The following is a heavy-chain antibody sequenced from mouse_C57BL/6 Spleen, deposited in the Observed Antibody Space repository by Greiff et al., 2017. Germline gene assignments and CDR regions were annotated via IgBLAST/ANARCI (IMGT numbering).Heavy chain of an antibody. CDR3: ARDTTVVATRWYFDV. V-gene: IGHV1-69*01. J-gene: IGHJ1*03. Sequence: QVQLQQPGAELVMPGASVKLSCKASGYTFTSYWMHWVKQRPGQGLEWIGEIDPSDSYTNYNQKFKGKSTLTVDKSSSTAYMQLSSLTSEDSAVYYCARDTTVVATRWYFDVWGTGTTVTVSS. D-gene: IGHD1-1*01. CDR2: IDPSDSYT. CDR1: GYTFTSYW.